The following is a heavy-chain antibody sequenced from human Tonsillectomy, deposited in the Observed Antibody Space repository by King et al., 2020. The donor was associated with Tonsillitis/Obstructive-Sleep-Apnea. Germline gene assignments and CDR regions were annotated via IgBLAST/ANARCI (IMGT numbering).Heavy chain of an antibody. CDR2: VNPHSGGT. CDR3: AKQGSASSWYETYFDY. V-gene: IGHV1-2*02. J-gene: IGHJ4*02. D-gene: IGHD6-13*01. Sequence: VQLVESGAEVKKPGASVKVSCKASGYTFTDYYIHWERQAPGQGLEWMGWVNPHSGGTDYAQKFQGRVTMTRDTSIRTAYMELSRVTSDDTAVYYCAKQGSASSWYETYFDYWGQGTLVTVSS. CDR1: GYTFTDYY.